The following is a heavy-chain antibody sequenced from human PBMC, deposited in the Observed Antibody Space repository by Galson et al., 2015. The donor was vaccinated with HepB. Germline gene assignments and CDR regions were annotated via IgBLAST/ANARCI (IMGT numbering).Heavy chain of an antibody. D-gene: IGHD4-17*01. CDR2: ISSSSSYI. CDR1: GFTFSSYS. CDR3: AREVYGDYVNYSYGMDV. V-gene: IGHV3-21*01. J-gene: IGHJ6*02. Sequence: SLRLSCAASGFTFSSYSMNWVRQAPGKGLEWVSCISSSSSYIHYADSVKGRFTISRDNAKNSLYLQMSSLRAEDTAVYYCAREVYGDYVNYSYGMDVWGQGTTVTVSS.